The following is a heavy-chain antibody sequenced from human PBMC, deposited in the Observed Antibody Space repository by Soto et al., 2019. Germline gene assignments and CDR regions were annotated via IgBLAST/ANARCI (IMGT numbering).Heavy chain of an antibody. D-gene: IGHD3-3*01. CDR2: IKSKTDGGTT. V-gene: IGHV3-15*01. CDR3: TTVSVYYDFWSGYDAFDI. Sequence: GESLKISCAASGFTFSNAWMSWVRQAPGKGLEWVGRIKSKTDGGTTDYAAPVKGRFTISRDDSKNTLYLQMNSLKTEDTAVYYCTTVSVYYDFWSGYDAFDIWGQGTMVTVSS. J-gene: IGHJ3*02. CDR1: GFTFSNAW.